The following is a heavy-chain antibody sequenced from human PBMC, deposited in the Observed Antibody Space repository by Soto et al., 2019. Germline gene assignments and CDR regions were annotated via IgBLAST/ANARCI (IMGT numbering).Heavy chain of an antibody. CDR3: ARTKSCDWLSTFDY. J-gene: IGHJ4*02. D-gene: IGHD3-9*01. CDR1: GYTFTGYY. V-gene: IGHV1-2*02. Sequence: QVQLVQSGAEVKKPGDSLKVSCKASGYTFTGYYLHWLRQAPGQGLVWMGWINPNTAGTHYAQKFQDPVSMTRDASTVYMELSRLTSDDTAVYYCARTKSCDWLSTFDYWGQGTLVTVTS. CDR2: INPNTAGT.